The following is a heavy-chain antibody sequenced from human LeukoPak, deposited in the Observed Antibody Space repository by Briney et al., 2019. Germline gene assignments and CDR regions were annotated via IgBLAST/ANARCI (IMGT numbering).Heavy chain of an antibody. Sequence: GRSLRLSCAASGFTFSSYGMHWVRQAPGKGLEWVAVISYDGSNKYYADSVKGRFTISRDNSKNTLYLQMNSLRAEDTAVYYCAKVSLIVVVPAANYFDYWGQGTPVTVSS. CDR1: GFTFSSYG. D-gene: IGHD2-2*01. CDR2: ISYDGSNK. J-gene: IGHJ4*02. CDR3: AKVSLIVVVPAANYFDY. V-gene: IGHV3-30*18.